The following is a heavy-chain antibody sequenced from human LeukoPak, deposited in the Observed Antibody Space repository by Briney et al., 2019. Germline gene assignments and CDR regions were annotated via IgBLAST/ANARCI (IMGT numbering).Heavy chain of an antibody. CDR3: ARRLTQYDCFGP. CDR1: GGSFSGYY. CDR2: INHSGST. D-gene: IGHD2-2*01. V-gene: IGHV4-34*01. Sequence: PSETLSLTCAVYGGSFSGYYWSWIRQPPGKGLEWIGEINHSGSTNYNPSLKSRVTISVDTSKNQFSLHLNSVTPEDTAVYYCARRLTQYDCFGPWGQGILVTVSS. J-gene: IGHJ5*02.